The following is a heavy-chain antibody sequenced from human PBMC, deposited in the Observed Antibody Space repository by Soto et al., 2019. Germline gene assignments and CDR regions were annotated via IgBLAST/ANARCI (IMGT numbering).Heavy chain of an antibody. Sequence: QVQLVQSGAEVKKPGDSVKVSCKASGYTFTSYGISWVRQAPGQGLEWMGWISAYNGNTNYAQMLQGRVTMTTDTSTSTAYMELRSLRSDDTAVYYCARDREDIVVVPAARGYYYGMDVWGQGTTVTVSS. D-gene: IGHD2-2*01. CDR3: ARDREDIVVVPAARGYYYGMDV. J-gene: IGHJ6*02. V-gene: IGHV1-18*01. CDR2: ISAYNGNT. CDR1: GYTFTSYG.